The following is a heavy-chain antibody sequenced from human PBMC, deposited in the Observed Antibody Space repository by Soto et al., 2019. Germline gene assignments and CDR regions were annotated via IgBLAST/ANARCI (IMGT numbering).Heavy chain of an antibody. Sequence: QVQLVQSGAELKKPGASVKVSCKASGYTFSNYDMNWVRQATGQGPEWIGWVNPNNGDTGYAQKFQGRVTLTTDISTTTADMELTSLRSEDTAIYYCAKVSRKGSAIDFDYWGQGTLFTVSS. CDR1: GYTFSNYD. D-gene: IGHD3-10*01. J-gene: IGHJ4*02. V-gene: IGHV1-8*01. CDR2: VNPNNGDT. CDR3: AKVSRKGSAIDFDY.